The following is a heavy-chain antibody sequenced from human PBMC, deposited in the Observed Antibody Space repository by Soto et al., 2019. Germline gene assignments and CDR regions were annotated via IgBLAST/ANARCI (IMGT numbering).Heavy chain of an antibody. Sequence: SETLSLTCAVYGGSFSGYYWSWIRQPPGKGLEWIGEINHSGSTNYNPSLKSRVTISVDTSKNQFSLKLSSVTAADTAVYYCARGLIVVVPAAIGYYMDVWGKGTTVTVSS. V-gene: IGHV4-34*01. CDR3: ARGLIVVVPAAIGYYMDV. D-gene: IGHD2-2*02. J-gene: IGHJ6*03. CDR2: INHSGST. CDR1: GGSFSGYY.